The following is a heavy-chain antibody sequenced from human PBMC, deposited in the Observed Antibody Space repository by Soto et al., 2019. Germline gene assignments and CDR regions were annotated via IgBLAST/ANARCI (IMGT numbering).Heavy chain of an antibody. Sequence: SLRLSCGASGFTFDDYAMHWVRHGPGKGLEWVSGISWNSGNIIYADSVKGRFTISRDNARNSLYLQMDSLRAEDTALYYCTRTRDLGKCGGPCPGDFGSDPWDQGTLVTVSS. V-gene: IGHV3-9*01. J-gene: IGHJ5*02. D-gene: IGHD2-21*01. CDR1: GFTFDDYA. CDR2: ISWNSGNI. CDR3: TRTRDLGKCGGPCPGDFGSDP.